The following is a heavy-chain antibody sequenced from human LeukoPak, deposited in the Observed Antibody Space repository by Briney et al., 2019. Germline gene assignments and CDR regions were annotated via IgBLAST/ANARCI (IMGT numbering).Heavy chain of an antibody. D-gene: IGHD4-23*01. Sequence: SETLSLTCAVYGGSFSGYYWGWIRQPPGKGLEWIGSIYHSGSTYYNPSLKSRVTISVDTSKNQFSLKLSSVTAADTAVYYCASRSLGGYYYYYMDVWGKGTTVTVSS. V-gene: IGHV4-38-2*01. CDR3: ASRSLGGYYYYYMDV. CDR1: GGSFSGYY. CDR2: IYHSGST. J-gene: IGHJ6*03.